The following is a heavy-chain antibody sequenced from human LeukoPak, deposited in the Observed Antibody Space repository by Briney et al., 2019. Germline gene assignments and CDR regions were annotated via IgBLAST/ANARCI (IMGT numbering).Heavy chain of an antibody. CDR1: GFAFSTYG. Sequence: GGSLRLSCVASGFAFSTYGMYWVRQAPGKGLEWVAFLRYDGSNKFYADSVKGRFTISRDNSKNTLYLQINSLRAEDTAVYYCAKSAVRGVPVLGNWGQGTLVTVSS. J-gene: IGHJ4*02. CDR2: LRYDGSNK. CDR3: AKSAVRGVPVLGN. V-gene: IGHV3-30*02. D-gene: IGHD3-3*01.